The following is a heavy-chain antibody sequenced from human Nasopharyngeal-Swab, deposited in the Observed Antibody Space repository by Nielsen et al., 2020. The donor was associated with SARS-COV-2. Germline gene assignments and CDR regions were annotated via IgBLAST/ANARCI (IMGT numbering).Heavy chain of an antibody. CDR1: GLTVSSTY. Sequence: GGSLRLSCAVSGLTVSSTYMSWVRQPPGKGLEWVSVTEIGGTTHYADSVKGRFSISRDNAKNSLYLQMNSLRAEDTAVYYCARDQRLPVGFDYWGQGTLVTVSS. CDR3: ARDQRLPVGFDY. J-gene: IGHJ4*02. D-gene: IGHD4-23*01. CDR2: TEIGGTT. V-gene: IGHV3-53*01.